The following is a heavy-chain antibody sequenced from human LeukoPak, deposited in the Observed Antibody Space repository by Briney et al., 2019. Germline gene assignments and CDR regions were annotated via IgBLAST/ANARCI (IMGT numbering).Heavy chain of an antibody. CDR2: INHSGST. CDR3: ASIFDVAVAGSNWFDP. J-gene: IGHJ5*02. V-gene: IGHV4-34*01. D-gene: IGHD6-19*01. CDR1: GGSISSYY. Sequence: SETLSLTCTVSGGSISSYYWSWIRQPAGKGLEWIGEINHSGSTNYNPSLKSRVTISVDTSKNQFSLKLSSVTAADTAVYYCASIFDVAVAGSNWFDPWGQGTLVTVSS.